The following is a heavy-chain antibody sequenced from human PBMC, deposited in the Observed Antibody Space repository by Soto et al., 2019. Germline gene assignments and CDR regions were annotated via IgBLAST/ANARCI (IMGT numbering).Heavy chain of an antibody. Sequence: LSLTCTVSSDSISSYYWSWIRQPPGKRLEWIGYISYGGSTDYNPSLKSRVTISGDTSKNQFSLKVCSVTAADTAGYYCARGTSWQLPFDYWGQGTLVT. CDR1: SDSISSYY. V-gene: IGHV4-59*01. J-gene: IGHJ4*02. CDR2: ISYGGST. CDR3: ARGTSWQLPFDY. D-gene: IGHD6-13*01.